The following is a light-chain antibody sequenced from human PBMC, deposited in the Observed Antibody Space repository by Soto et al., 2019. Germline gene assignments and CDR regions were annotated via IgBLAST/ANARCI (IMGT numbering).Light chain of an antibody. Sequence: DVQMTQSPSSLSASVGDRVTITCQASQDISNYLNWYQQKPGKAPKRLIYDASNLETGVPSRFRGSGPGKDFTFTISSLQPENIATHYCQQYDNLPTFGGGTKVEIK. V-gene: IGKV1-33*01. J-gene: IGKJ4*01. CDR3: QQYDNLPT. CDR2: DAS. CDR1: QDISNY.